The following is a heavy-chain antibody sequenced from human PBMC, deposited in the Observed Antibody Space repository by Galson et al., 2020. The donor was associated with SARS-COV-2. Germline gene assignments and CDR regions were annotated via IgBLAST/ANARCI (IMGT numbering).Heavy chain of an antibody. Sequence: GESLKISCTASGFTFSGYWMHWVRQVPGKGLVSVSRINSDGSTTNYAESVKGRFTNSRDKDTLYLQINSLRAEDTAEYYCAREPKYYDILTGYLPNGIYDYYGMDVWGQGTTVTVSS. D-gene: IGHD3-9*01. CDR3: AREPKYYDILTGYLPNGIYDYYGMDV. J-gene: IGHJ6*02. CDR2: INSDGSTT. V-gene: IGHV3-74*01. CDR1: GFTFSGYW.